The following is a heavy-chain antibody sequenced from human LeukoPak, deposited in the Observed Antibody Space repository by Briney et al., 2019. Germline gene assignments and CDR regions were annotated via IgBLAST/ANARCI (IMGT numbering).Heavy chain of an antibody. V-gene: IGHV4-39*01. J-gene: IGHJ4*02. CDR2: IYYTGST. CDR1: GASISGGTYY. D-gene: IGHD1-26*01. CDR3: ARRGGSGRAFDY. Sequence: PSETLSLTCSVSGASISGGTYYWGWIRQPPGKGLEWIGSIYYTGSTYDNPSLKRRVTISVDTSKNRFPLKLSSVTAADTAVYYCARRGGSGRAFDYWGQGTLVTVSS.